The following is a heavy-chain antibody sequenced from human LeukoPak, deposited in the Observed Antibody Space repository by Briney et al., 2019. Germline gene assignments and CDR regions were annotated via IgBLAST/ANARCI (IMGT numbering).Heavy chain of an antibody. J-gene: IGHJ4*02. D-gene: IGHD1-14*01. CDR3: ARVPQGPYLPLDY. V-gene: IGHV4-39*07. CDR1: GGSISSSSYY. CDR2: IYYSGST. Sequence: SETLSLTCTVSGGSISSSSYYWGWIRQPPGKGLEWIGSIYYSGSTYYNSSLKSRVTISVDTSKNQFSLKLSSVTAADTAVYYCARVPQGPYLPLDYWGQGTLVTVSS.